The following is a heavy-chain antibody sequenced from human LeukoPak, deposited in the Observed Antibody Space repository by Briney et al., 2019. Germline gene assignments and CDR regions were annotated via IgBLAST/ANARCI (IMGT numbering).Heavy chain of an antibody. V-gene: IGHV3-7*01. CDR3: ARDLSGVAGYTYGRGIDY. Sequence: GGSLRLSCAASEFTFSSYWLSWGRQAPGKGLEWVADIKNDGSGKYYVDSVKSRVTISIDNAKTSLYLQMNSLRAEDTAVYYCARDLSGVAGYTYGRGIDYWGQGTLVTVSS. CDR1: EFTFSSYW. CDR2: IKNDGSGK. D-gene: IGHD5-18*01. J-gene: IGHJ4*02.